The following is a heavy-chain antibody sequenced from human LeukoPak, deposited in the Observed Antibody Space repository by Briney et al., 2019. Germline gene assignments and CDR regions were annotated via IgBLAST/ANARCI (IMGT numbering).Heavy chain of an antibody. D-gene: IGHD5-12*01. CDR2: ISSSSSYI. J-gene: IGHJ6*02. CDR3: ARGAGATTTGDYYYYYGMDV. Sequence: GGSLRLSCAASGFTFSSYSMNWVRQAPRKGLEWVSSISSSSSYIYYADSVKGRFTISRDNAKNSLYLQMNSLRAEDTAVYYCARGAGATTTGDYYYYYGMDVWGQGTTVTVSS. V-gene: IGHV3-21*01. CDR1: GFTFSSYS.